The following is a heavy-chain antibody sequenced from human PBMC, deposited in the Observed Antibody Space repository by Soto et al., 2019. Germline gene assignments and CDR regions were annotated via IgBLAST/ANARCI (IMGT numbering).Heavy chain of an antibody. CDR3: ARPLRYCSGGSCYYYYYGMDV. D-gene: IGHD2-15*01. CDR1: GYSFTSYW. Sequence: GESLKISCNGSGYSFTSYWIGWVRQMPGKGLEWMGIIYPGDSDTRYSPSFQGQVTISADKSISTAYLQWSSLKASDTAMCYCARPLRYCSGGSCYYYYYGMDVWGQGTTVTVSS. CDR2: IYPGDSDT. J-gene: IGHJ6*02. V-gene: IGHV5-51*01.